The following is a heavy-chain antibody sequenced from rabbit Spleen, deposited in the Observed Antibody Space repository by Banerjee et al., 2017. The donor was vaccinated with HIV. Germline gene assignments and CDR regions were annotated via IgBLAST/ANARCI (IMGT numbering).Heavy chain of an antibody. D-gene: IGHD8-1*01. Sequence: QEQLVESGGGLVKPGASLTLTCKASGLDFSSFYWICWVRQGPGKGLEWIACINAVTGKAVYASWAKGRFTISKTSSTTVTLQMTSLTAADTATYFCARNLENYAGSSYLDLWGPGTLVTVS. CDR2: INAVTGKA. J-gene: IGHJ4*01. CDR1: GLDFSSFYW. CDR3: ARNLENYAGSSYLDL. V-gene: IGHV1S45*01.